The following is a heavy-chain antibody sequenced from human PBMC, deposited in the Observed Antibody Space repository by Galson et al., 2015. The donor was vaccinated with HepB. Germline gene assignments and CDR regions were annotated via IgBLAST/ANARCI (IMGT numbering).Heavy chain of an antibody. Sequence: SLRLSCAASGFTVSSNYMSWVRQAPGKGLEWVSVIYSGGSTYYADSVKGRFPLYSDKSKNTLYLQMKSLRAEDTAVYYGAVAILSLRIAVAGPVYGMDVWGQGTTVTVSS. D-gene: IGHD6-19*01. CDR1: GFTVSSNY. V-gene: IGHV3-66*01. J-gene: IGHJ6*02. CDR2: IYSGGST. CDR3: AVAILSLRIAVAGPVYGMDV.